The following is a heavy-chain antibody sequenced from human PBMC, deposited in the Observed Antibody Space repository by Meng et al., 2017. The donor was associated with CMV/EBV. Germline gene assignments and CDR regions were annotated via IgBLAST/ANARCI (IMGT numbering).Heavy chain of an antibody. J-gene: IGHJ4*02. D-gene: IGHD2-15*01. CDR1: GFTFDEYA. Sequence: SLKISCAASGFTFDEYAMHWVRQAPGKGLEWVSGISWNSGSIGYADSVKGRFTISRDNAKNSLYLQMNSLRAEDTALYYCAKVGWPYYFDYWGQGTLVTVSS. CDR2: ISWNSGSI. CDR3: AKVGWPYYFDY. V-gene: IGHV3-9*01.